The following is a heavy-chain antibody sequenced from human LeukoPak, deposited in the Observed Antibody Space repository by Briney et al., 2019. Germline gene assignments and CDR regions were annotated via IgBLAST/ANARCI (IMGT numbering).Heavy chain of an antibody. Sequence: SETLSLTCAVSGDSISSSHWWTWVRQPPGKGLEWIGEIYHRGTTNYNLSLKSRVTISVDRSKNQFSLRLTSVTAADTAVYYCARPSAIRGTGVDFDAFDIWGQGTMVTVSS. D-gene: IGHD7-27*01. J-gene: IGHJ3*02. CDR1: GDSISSSHW. CDR3: ARPSAIRGTGVDFDAFDI. CDR2: IYHRGTT. V-gene: IGHV4-4*02.